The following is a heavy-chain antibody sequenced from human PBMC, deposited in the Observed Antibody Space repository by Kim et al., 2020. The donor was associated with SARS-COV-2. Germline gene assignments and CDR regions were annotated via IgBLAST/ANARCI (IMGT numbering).Heavy chain of an antibody. Sequence: SETLSLTCAVYGGSFSGYYWSWIRQPPGKGLEWIGEINHSGSTNYNPSLKSRVTISVDTSKNQFSLKLSSVTAADTAVYYCARAPYDYIWGSYRNDAFDIWGQGTMVTVSS. J-gene: IGHJ3*02. CDR3: ARAPYDYIWGSYRNDAFDI. CDR2: INHSGST. CDR1: GGSFSGYY. D-gene: IGHD3-16*02. V-gene: IGHV4-34*01.